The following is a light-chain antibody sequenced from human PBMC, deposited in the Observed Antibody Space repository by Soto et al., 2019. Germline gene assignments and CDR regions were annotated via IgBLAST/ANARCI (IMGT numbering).Light chain of an antibody. V-gene: IGLV2-14*01. CDR1: NNDIGVFNY. J-gene: IGLJ1*01. CDR3: NSYTSRNTLG. CDR2: EVS. Sequence: QSPRPQPASVSGSLGQSITISCTATNNDIGVFNYVSWYQQHSGKAPKLIIYEVSSRPSGVSNRFSGSRAGNTASLTISGLQSEDEADYYCNSYTSRNTLGFGTWTKV.